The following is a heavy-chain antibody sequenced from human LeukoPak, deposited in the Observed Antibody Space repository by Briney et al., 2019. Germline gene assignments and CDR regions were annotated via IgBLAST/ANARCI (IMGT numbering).Heavy chain of an antibody. V-gene: IGHV1-46*01. CDR3: AREGYRNYFGSSGPGPFNI. J-gene: IGHJ3*02. CDR1: GYTFTSYY. Sequence: ASVKVSCKASGYTFTSYYMHSVRQAPGQGLEWMGGINPSDRNTNYAQKFQGRVTMPRATSTSRVCIELSRLRSEDTAVYYCAREGYRNYFGSSGPGPFNIWGQGTMVTVSS. CDR2: INPSDRNT. D-gene: IGHD3-22*01.